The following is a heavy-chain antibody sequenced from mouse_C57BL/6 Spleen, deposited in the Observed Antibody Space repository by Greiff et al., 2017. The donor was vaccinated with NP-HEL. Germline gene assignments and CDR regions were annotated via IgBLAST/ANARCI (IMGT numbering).Heavy chain of an antibody. CDR2: IYPGDGDT. D-gene: IGHD3-3*01. J-gene: IGHJ4*01. V-gene: IGHV1-82*01. Sequence: QVQLQQSGPELVKPGASVKISCKASGYAFSSSWMNWVKQRPGKGLEWIGRIYPGDGDTNYNGKFKGKATLTADKSSSTAYMQLSSLTSEDSAVYFCARVGGPSAMDYWGQGTSVTVSS. CDR3: ARVGGPSAMDY. CDR1: GYAFSSSW.